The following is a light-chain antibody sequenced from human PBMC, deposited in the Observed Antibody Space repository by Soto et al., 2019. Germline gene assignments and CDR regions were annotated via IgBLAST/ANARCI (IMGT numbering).Light chain of an antibody. CDR2: LGS. J-gene: IGKJ3*01. CDR1: QSLLHSDGYNY. V-gene: IGKV2-28*01. Sequence: DIVMTQSPLSLPVTPGEPASISCRSSQSLLHSDGYNYLDWYLQKPGQSPQLLIQLGSMRASGVPDRFSGSGSGTDFTLKISRVEAKDVGVYYCMQVLQIPVTFGPGTKVEI. CDR3: MQVLQIPVT.